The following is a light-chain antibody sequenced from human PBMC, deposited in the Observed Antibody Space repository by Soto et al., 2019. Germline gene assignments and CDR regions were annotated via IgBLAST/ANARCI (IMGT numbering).Light chain of an antibody. CDR2: EVT. CDR3: SSYTTNITPVV. V-gene: IGLV2-14*01. CDR1: SGDIGGYNY. J-gene: IGLJ2*01. Sequence: QSVLTQPASVSGSPGQSITISCTGTSGDIGGYNYVCWYQQHPGKAPKLLISEVTNRPSGVSNRFSGSKSGNTASLTISGLQAEDEADYYCSSYTTNITPVVLGGGTKLTVL.